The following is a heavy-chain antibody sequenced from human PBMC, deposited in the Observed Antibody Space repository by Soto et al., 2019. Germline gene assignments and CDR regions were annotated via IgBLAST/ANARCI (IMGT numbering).Heavy chain of an antibody. CDR3: GRSYDYHNTGHVVWFDP. CDR1: GGSFSGYY. D-gene: IGHD3-22*01. J-gene: IGHJ5*02. Sequence: SETLSLTCAVYGGSFSGYYWSWIRQPPGKGLEWIGEINHSGSANYNPSLKSRVSISVDTSKNQFSLKLSSVTAADTAVFYCGRSYDYHNTGHVVWFDPWGHGNLVT. CDR2: INHSGSA. V-gene: IGHV4-34*01.